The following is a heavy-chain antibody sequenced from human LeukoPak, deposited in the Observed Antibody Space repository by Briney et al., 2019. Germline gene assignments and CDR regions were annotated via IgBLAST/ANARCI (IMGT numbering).Heavy chain of an antibody. CDR3: AGSHSFDSSGYHQFDY. D-gene: IGHD3-22*01. CDR1: GGTFSSYA. J-gene: IGHJ4*02. Sequence: AASVKVSCKASGGTFSSYAISWVRQAPGQGLEWMGGIIPIFGTANYAQKFQSRVTITTDESTSTAYMELSSLRSEDTAVYYCAGSHSFDSSGYHQFDYWGQGTLVTVSS. CDR2: IIPIFGTA. V-gene: IGHV1-69*05.